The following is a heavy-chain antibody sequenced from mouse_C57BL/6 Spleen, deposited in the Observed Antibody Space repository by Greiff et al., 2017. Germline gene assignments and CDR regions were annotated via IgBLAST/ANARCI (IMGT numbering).Heavy chain of an antibody. V-gene: IGHV1-64*01. D-gene: IGHD1-1*01. CDR2: IHPNSGST. Sequence: QVQLQQPGAELVKPGASVKLSCKASGYTFTSYWMPWVKQRPGQGLEWIGMIHPNSGSTNYTEKFKSQATLTVDKSSSTAYMQLSSLTSEDSAVYYGARAVYYGSSYWYFDVAVTGTTVTVSS. CDR3: ARAVYYGSSYWYFDV. CDR1: GYTFTSYW. J-gene: IGHJ1*03.